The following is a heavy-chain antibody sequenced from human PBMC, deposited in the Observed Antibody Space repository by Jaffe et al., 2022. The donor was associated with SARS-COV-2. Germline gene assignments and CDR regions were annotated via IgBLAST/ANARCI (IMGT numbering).Heavy chain of an antibody. Sequence: QVQLVQSGAEVKKPGASVKVSCKASGYTFSNYAMHWVRQAPGQRPEWMGWINAGNGNTRYSQKFQGRVTIARDTSAYTAYMELSSLRSEDTAVYYCARLRHSGTYGASEYWGQGTLVTVSS. D-gene: IGHD1-26*01. CDR1: GYTFSNYA. J-gene: IGHJ4*02. CDR3: ARLRHSGTYGASEY. V-gene: IGHV1-3*01. CDR2: INAGNGNT.